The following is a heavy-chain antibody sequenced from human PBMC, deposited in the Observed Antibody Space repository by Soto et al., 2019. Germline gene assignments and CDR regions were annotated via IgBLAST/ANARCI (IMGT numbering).Heavy chain of an antibody. CDR3: ARSGCYYHACYPYYYYVDV. J-gene: IGHJ6*03. CDR1: GFNFNNYA. CDR2: VTVAGDVT. D-gene: IGHD3-9*01. V-gene: IGHV3-23*01. Sequence: EVHLLESGGGLVQPGVSLRLSCAASGFNFNNYAFNWVRQAPGRGLEWVSTVTVAGDVTYDADSVRGRFTISRDNSRSTLFLQMNSLRADDTAVYYCARSGCYYHACYPYYYYVDVWGKGTTVTVSS.